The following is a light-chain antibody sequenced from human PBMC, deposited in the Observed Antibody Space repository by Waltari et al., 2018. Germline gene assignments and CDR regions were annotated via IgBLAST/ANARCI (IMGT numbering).Light chain of an antibody. J-gene: IGKJ4*01. Sequence: EIVMTQSPATLSVSPGEGATLSCRASQSVSRALPLYQQQPGQAPRLLISGASTRATDIPGRFTGSGSGTDFTLTITSLQSGDVAVYYCQQYNDWPLTFGGGTKVEIK. CDR3: QQYNDWPLT. CDR1: QSVSRA. CDR2: GAS. V-gene: IGKV3-15*01.